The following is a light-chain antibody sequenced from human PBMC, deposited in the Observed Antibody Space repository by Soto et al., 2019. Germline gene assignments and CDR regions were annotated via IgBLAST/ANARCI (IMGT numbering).Light chain of an antibody. Sequence: EIVLTQSPATLSLSPGERATLSCRASQSVSSYLAWYQQKPGQAPRLLIYDASNRATVIPARFSGSGSGTDFTLTISSLEPEDFAVYYCQQLSIWIIFGQGTRLEIK. J-gene: IGKJ5*01. V-gene: IGKV3-11*01. CDR2: DAS. CDR1: QSVSSY. CDR3: QQLSIWII.